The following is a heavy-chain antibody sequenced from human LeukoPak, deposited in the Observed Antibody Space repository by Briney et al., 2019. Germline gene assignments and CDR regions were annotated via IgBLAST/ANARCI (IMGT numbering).Heavy chain of an antibody. V-gene: IGHV4-59*01. D-gene: IGHD2/OR15-2a*01. CDR1: GGSISNY. CDR2: IYYTGTT. J-gene: IGHJ6*03. Sequence: PSETLSLTCSVSGGSISNYWTWIRQIPGKGPEWIGYIYYTGTTNYNPLFESRVTISVDTSKNQFSLKLSSATAADTAVYYCARDGYYFNNYYYMDVWGKGTTVTVSS. CDR3: ARDGYYFNNYYYMDV.